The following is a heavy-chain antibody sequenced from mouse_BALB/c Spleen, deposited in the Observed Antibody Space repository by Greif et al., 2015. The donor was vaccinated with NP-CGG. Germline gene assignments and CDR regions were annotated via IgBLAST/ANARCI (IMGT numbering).Heavy chain of an antibody. Sequence: VPLVVSGGGLVQPGGSMKLSCVASGFTFSNYWMNWVRQSPAKGLEWVAEIRLKSNNYATHYAESVKGRFTISRDDSKSSVYLQMNNLRAEDTGIYYCTTGFAYWGQGTLVTVSA. J-gene: IGHJ3*01. CDR1: GFTFSNYW. CDR3: TTGFAY. CDR2: IRLKSNNYAT. V-gene: IGHV6-6*02.